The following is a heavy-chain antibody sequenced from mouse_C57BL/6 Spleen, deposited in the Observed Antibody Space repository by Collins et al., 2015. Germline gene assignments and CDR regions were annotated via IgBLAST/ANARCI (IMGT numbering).Heavy chain of an antibody. CDR1: GFTFSDYY. J-gene: IGHJ4*01. CDR3: ARRGYYYAMDY. Sequence: EVKLVESGGGLVQPGGSLKLSCAASGFTFSDYYMYWVRQTPEKRLEWVAYISNGGGSTYYPDTVKGRFTISRDNAKNTLYLQMSRLKSEDTAMYYCARRGYYYAMDYWDQGTSVTVSS. CDR2: ISNGGGST. V-gene: IGHV5-12*01.